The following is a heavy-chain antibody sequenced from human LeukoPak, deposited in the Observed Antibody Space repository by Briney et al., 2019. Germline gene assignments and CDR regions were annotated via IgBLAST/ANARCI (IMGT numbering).Heavy chain of an antibody. CDR1: GFTFSSYA. J-gene: IGHJ4*02. Sequence: GGSLRLSCAASGFTFSSYAMNWVRQAPRKGLEWVSAISGSGGSTYYADSVKGRFTVSRDNSRNTLYLQMNSLRAEDTALYYCAKASGTTLTYGDYWGQGTLVTVSS. CDR2: ISGSGGST. D-gene: IGHD1-7*01. V-gene: IGHV3-23*01. CDR3: AKASGTTLTYGDY.